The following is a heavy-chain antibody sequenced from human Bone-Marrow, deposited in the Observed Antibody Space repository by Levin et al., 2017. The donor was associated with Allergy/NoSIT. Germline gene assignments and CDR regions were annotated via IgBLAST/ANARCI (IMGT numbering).Heavy chain of an antibody. D-gene: IGHD2-15*01. CDR2: INPNSGGT. J-gene: IGHJ5*02. V-gene: IGHV1-2*02. CDR1: GYTFTGYY. CDR3: ARPRTRSTPVVAAPDWFDP. Sequence: ASVKVSCKASGYTFTGYYMHWVRQAPGQGLEWMGWINPNSGGTNYAQKFQGRVTMTRDTSISTAYMELSRLRSDDTAVYYCARPRTRSTPVVAAPDWFDPWGQGTLVTVSS.